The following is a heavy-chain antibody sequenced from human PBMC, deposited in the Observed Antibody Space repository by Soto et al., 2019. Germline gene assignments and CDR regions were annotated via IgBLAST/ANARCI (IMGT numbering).Heavy chain of an antibody. CDR3: ASSLLTPFDY. J-gene: IGHJ4*02. D-gene: IGHD7-27*01. V-gene: IGHV3-74*01. CDR1: GFTFSSYW. CDR2: INSDGSST. Sequence: EVQLVESGGGLVQPGGSLRLSCAASGFTFSSYWMHWVRQAPGKGLVWVSRINSDGSSTFYADSVKGRFTISRNNAKNTLYLQMNIRRAEDTAVYYCASSLLTPFDYWGQGTLVTVSS.